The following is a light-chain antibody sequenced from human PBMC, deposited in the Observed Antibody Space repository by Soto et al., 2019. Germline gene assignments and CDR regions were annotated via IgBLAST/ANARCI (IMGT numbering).Light chain of an antibody. Sequence: QSALTQPASVSGSPGQSITISCTGTSSDVGGYNSVSWYQQHPGKAPKLMIYEVTNRPSGVSNRFSGSQSGNTASLTISGLQAEDEAYYYCNSYSSTSPVVFGGGTKVTVL. CDR3: NSYSSTSPVV. J-gene: IGLJ2*01. V-gene: IGLV2-14*01. CDR1: SSDVGGYNS. CDR2: EVT.